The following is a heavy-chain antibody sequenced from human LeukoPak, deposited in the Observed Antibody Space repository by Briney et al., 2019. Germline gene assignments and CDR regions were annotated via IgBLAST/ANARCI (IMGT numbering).Heavy chain of an antibody. J-gene: IGHJ4*02. D-gene: IGHD2-8*01. CDR1: GGSISSYY. Sequence: SETLSLTCTVSGGSISSYYWSWIRQPPGKGLEWIGYIYYSGSTNYNPSLKSRVTISVDTSKNQFSLKLSSVTAADTAVYYCARGDNGNFDYWGQGTLVTVSS. V-gene: IGHV4-59*12. CDR2: IYYSGST. CDR3: ARGDNGNFDY.